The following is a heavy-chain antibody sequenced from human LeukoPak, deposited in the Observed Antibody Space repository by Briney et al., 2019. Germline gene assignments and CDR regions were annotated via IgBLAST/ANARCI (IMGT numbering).Heavy chain of an antibody. CDR1: GFTFSSYA. D-gene: IGHD2-15*01. CDR3: ARVDCSGGSCYLRPFDY. CDR2: ISYDGSNK. J-gene: IGHJ4*02. V-gene: IGHV3-30-3*01. Sequence: GGSLRLSCEASGFTFSSYALHWVRQAPGKGLEWVAVISYDGSNKYYADSVRGRFTISRDNSKNTLYLQMNSLRVEDTAVYHCARVDCSGGSCYLRPFDYWGQGTLVTVSS.